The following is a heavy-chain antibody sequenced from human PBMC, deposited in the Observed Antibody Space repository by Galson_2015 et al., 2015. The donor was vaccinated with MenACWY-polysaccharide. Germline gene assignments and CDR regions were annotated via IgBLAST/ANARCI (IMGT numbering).Heavy chain of an antibody. CDR1: GFTFSSYW. J-gene: IGHJ3*01. CDR3: ARDPHCGAGCSIHDAFDV. Sequence: SLRLSCAASGFTFSSYWMHWVRQAPGEGLVWVSRINTDGSSISYADSVKGRFTVSRDNAKNTVYLQMNSLRAEDTAVYYCARDPHCGAGCSIHDAFDVWGQGTKVTVSS. CDR2: INTDGSSI. D-gene: IGHD2-21*02. V-gene: IGHV3-74*01.